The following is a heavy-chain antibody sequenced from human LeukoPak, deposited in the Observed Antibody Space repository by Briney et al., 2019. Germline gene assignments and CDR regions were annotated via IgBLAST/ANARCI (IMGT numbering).Heavy chain of an antibody. CDR3: AKDISSSTSWYYGMDV. D-gene: IGHD2-2*01. CDR1: GFTFDDYA. Sequence: GRSLRLSCAASGFTFDDYAMHWVRHGPGKGPEWVSGISWNSGSIGYADSVKGRFTISRDNAKNSLYLQMNSLRAEDTALYYCAKDISSSTSWYYGMDVWGQGTTVTVSS. J-gene: IGHJ6*02. V-gene: IGHV3-9*01. CDR2: ISWNSGSI.